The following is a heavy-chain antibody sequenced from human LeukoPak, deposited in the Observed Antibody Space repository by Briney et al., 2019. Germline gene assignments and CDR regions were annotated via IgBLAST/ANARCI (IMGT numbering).Heavy chain of an antibody. J-gene: IGHJ5*02. CDR1: GYSFTSYW. V-gene: IGHV5-51*01. D-gene: IGHD3-10*01. CDR3: ARYYYGSGRGANWFDP. CDR2: IYPGDSDT. Sequence: GESLKISCKGSGYSFTSYWIGWVRQMPGKGLEWMGIIYPGDSDTRYSPSFQGQVTISANKSISTAYLQWSSLKASDTAMYYCARYYYGSGRGANWFDPWGQGTLVTVSS.